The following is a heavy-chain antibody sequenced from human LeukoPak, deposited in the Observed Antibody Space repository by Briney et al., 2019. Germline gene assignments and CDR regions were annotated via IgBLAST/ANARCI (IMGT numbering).Heavy chain of an antibody. CDR1: GGSISSYY. Sequence: SETLSLTCTVSGGSISSYYWSWIRQPPGKGLEWIGYIYYSGSTNYNPSLKSRVTISVDTSKNQFSLKLSSVTAADTAVYYCARVEDGYCSGGSCYSGYFQHWGQGTPVTVSS. CDR2: IYYSGST. CDR3: ARVEDGYCSGGSCYSGYFQH. V-gene: IGHV4-59*01. D-gene: IGHD2-15*01. J-gene: IGHJ1*01.